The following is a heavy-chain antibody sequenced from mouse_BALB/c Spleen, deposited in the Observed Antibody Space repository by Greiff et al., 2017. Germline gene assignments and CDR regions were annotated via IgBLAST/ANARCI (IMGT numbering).Heavy chain of an antibody. CDR3: ARYWEGDFDY. Sequence: EVQLQESGGGLVQPGGSRKLSCAASGFTFSSFGMHWVRQAPEKGLEWVAYISSGSSTIYYADTVKGRFTISRDNPKNTLFLQMTSLRSEDTAMYYCARYWEGDFDYWGQGTTLTVSS. J-gene: IGHJ2*01. D-gene: IGHD4-1*01. CDR1: GFTFSSFG. CDR2: ISSGSSTI. V-gene: IGHV5-17*02.